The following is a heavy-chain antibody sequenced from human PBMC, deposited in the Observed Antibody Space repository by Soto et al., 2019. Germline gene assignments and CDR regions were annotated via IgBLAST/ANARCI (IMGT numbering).Heavy chain of an antibody. CDR2: IIPIFGTA. D-gene: IGHD5-12*01. J-gene: IGHJ3*02. CDR3: ARDQKWLQFVWFAFDI. CDR1: GGTFSSYA. V-gene: IGHV1-69*06. Sequence: SVKVSCKASGGTFSSYAISWVRQAPGQGLEWMGGIIPIFGTANYAQKFQGRVTITADKSTSTAYMELSSLRSEDTAVYYCARDQKWLQFVWFAFDIWGQGTMVTVSS.